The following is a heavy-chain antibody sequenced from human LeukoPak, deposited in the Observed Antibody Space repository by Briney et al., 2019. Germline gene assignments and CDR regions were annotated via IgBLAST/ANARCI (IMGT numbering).Heavy chain of an antibody. D-gene: IGHD3-10*01. CDR1: GFTFSSYS. V-gene: IGHV3-21*01. J-gene: IGHJ4*02. CDR2: ISSSSSYI. Sequence: GGSLRLSCAASGFTFSSYSMNWVRQAPGKGLEWVSFISSSSSYIYYADSVKGRFTISRDNAKNSLYLQMNSLRAEDTAVYYCARGSAEGSFGDYWGQGTLVTVSS. CDR3: ARGSAEGSFGDY.